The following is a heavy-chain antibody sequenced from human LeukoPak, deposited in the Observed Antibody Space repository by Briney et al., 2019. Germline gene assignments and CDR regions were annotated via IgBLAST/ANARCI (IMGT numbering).Heavy chain of an antibody. Sequence: ASVKVSCKASGYTFTNFGISWVRQAPGQGLEWMGWITPYNGNTNYAQTLQGRVTMTTDTSTSTAYMELRSLRSDDTAVYYCARGGITYYDFWPDAFDIWGQGTMVTVSS. CDR3: ARGGITYYDFWPDAFDI. CDR2: ITPYNGNT. CDR1: GYTFTNFG. V-gene: IGHV1-18*01. J-gene: IGHJ3*02. D-gene: IGHD3-3*01.